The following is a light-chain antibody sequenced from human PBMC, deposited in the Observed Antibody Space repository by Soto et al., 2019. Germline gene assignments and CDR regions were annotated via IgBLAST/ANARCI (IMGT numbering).Light chain of an antibody. CDR1: NIGDKA. CDR2: YDF. J-gene: IGLJ2*01. Sequence: SYVLTQRPSVSVAPEKTASLTCGGDNIGDKAVHWYQHRPGQAPRLVIYYDFERPSGIHERFSGSNSGNTATLTISRVEAGDEADYYCQVWDTANDHPIFGGGTKLTVL. V-gene: IGLV3-21*04. CDR3: QVWDTANDHPI.